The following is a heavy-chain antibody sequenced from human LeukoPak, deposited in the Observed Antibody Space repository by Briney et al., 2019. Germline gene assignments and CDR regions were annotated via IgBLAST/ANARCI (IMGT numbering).Heavy chain of an antibody. Sequence: SVTVSCKASGGTFSSYAISWVRQAPGQGLEWMGGIIPIFGTANYAQKFQGRVTITTDESTSTAYMELSSLRSEDTAVYYCARDGTSSGTLNYWGQGTLVTVSS. V-gene: IGHV1-69*05. CDR3: ARDGTSSGTLNY. D-gene: IGHD6-19*01. J-gene: IGHJ4*02. CDR1: GGTFSSYA. CDR2: IIPIFGTA.